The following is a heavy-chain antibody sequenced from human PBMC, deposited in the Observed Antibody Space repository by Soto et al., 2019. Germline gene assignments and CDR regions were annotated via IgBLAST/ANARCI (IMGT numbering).Heavy chain of an antibody. Sequence: EVQLLESGGDLVRPGESLRLSCAASGFNFNKYAMSWVRQAPGEGLEWVSGISCCGGTASYADSVKGRFTIDRDDSKNTLFLHMNSLRVEDTAEYYCAKADGEQWLLPHLENWGRGTLVTV. D-gene: IGHD6-19*01. CDR1: GFNFNKYA. V-gene: IGHV3-23*01. CDR2: ISCCGGTA. J-gene: IGHJ4*02. CDR3: AKADGEQWLLPHLEN.